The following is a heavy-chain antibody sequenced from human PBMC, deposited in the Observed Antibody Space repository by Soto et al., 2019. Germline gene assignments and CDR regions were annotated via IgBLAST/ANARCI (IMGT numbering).Heavy chain of an antibody. CDR2: IYYSGST. V-gene: IGHV4-31*03. D-gene: IGHD2-2*01. CDR3: ARYFKLRSSTTLIGP. Sequence: SETLSLTCTVSGGSLSSGAYYWSWIRQHPGKGLEWIGYIYYSGSTYYNPSLKSRVTISVDTSKNQFSLKLSSVTAADTAVYYCARYFKLRSSTTLIGPWGQGTLVTVSS. CDR1: GGSLSSGAYY. J-gene: IGHJ5*02.